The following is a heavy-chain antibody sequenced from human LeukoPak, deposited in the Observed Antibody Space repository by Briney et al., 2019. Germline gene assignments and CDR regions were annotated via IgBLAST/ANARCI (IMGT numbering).Heavy chain of an antibody. D-gene: IGHD3-22*01. V-gene: IGHV3-23*01. CDR3: AKRGQYYYDSSGYYYQD. CDR1: GFTFSSYA. CDR2: ISAGGST. Sequence: PGGSLRLSCAASGFTFSSYAMSWVRQAPGKGLEWVSAISAGGSTYYADSVKGRFTISRDNSRNTLYLQMNSLRAEDTGVYYRAKRGQYYYDSSGYYYQDWGQGTLVIVSS. J-gene: IGHJ4*02.